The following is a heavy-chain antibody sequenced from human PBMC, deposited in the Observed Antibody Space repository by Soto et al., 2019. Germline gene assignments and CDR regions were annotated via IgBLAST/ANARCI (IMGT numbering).Heavy chain of an antibody. J-gene: IGHJ6*02. Sequence: GGSLRLSCAASGFTFSSYAMSWVRQAPGKGLEWVSAISGSGSITHYADSVKGRFTIPRDNSKNTLYLQMNSLRAEDTAVFYCAKDQGHTSSWHFCLDVWGQGTTVTVSS. D-gene: IGHD6-13*01. CDR3: AKDQGHTSSWHFCLDV. CDR2: ISGSGSIT. CDR1: GFTFSSYA. V-gene: IGHV3-23*01.